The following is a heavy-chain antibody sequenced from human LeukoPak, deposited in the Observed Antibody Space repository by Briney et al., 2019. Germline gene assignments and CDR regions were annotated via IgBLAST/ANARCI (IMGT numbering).Heavy chain of an antibody. D-gene: IGHD3-3*01. CDR2: IYTSGST. Sequence: SETLSLTCTVSGGSISSSSYYWSWIRQPAGKGLEWIGRIYTSGSTNYNPSLKSRVTISVDTSKNQFSLKLSSVTAADTAVYYCARVQRITIFGVVHNWFDPWGQGTLVTVSS. CDR1: GGSISSSSYY. CDR3: ARVQRITIFGVVHNWFDP. J-gene: IGHJ5*02. V-gene: IGHV4-61*02.